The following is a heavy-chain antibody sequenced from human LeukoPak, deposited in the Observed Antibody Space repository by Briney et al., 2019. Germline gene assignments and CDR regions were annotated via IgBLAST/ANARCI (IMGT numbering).Heavy chain of an antibody. CDR2: IYPGDSDT. D-gene: IGHD6-19*01. J-gene: IGHJ4*02. CDR1: GYSFTSYW. V-gene: IGHV5-51*01. CDR3: ARPPGGYSSGWPTGYFDY. Sequence: GESLKIPCKGSGYSFTSYWIGWVRQMPGKGLEWMGIIYPGDSDTRYSPSFQGQVTISADKSISTAYLQWSSLKASDTAMYYCARPPGGYSSGWPTGYFDYWGQGTLVTVSS.